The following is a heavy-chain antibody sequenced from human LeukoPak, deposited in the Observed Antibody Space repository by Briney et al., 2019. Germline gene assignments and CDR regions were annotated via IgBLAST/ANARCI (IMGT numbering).Heavy chain of an antibody. Sequence: SETLSLTCTVSGGSISSGSYYWSWIRQPAGKGLEWIGRIYGSGGTNYNPSLKSRVTISIDTSKNKFSLKLSSVTAADTAVYYCARLGPSDYYDSSGYRTAWGQGTLVTVSS. J-gene: IGHJ5*02. CDR1: GGSISSGSYY. D-gene: IGHD3-22*01. CDR3: ARLGPSDYYDSSGYRTA. CDR2: IYGSGGT. V-gene: IGHV4-61*02.